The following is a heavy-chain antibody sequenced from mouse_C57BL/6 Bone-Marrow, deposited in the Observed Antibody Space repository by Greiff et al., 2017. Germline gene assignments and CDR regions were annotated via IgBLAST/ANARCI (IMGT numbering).Heavy chain of an antibody. V-gene: IGHV1-15*01. CDR2: IDPETGGT. Sequence: VQLQESGAELVRPGASVTLSCKASGYTFTDYEMHWVKQTPVHGLEWIGAIDPETGGTAYNQKFKGKAIRTADKSSSTAYMELRSLTSEDSAVYYCTVLDYWGQGTTLTGSS. CDR1: GYTFTDYE. CDR3: TVLDY. J-gene: IGHJ2*01.